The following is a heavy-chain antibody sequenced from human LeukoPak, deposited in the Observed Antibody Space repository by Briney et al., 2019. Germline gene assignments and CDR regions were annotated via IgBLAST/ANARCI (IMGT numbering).Heavy chain of an antibody. CDR1: GGSISRGTYY. D-gene: IGHD5-18*01. Sequence: PSETLSLTCTVSGGSISRGTYYWSWIRQPAGKGLEWIGRIYTSGSINYNPSLGSRVTISIDTSKNQFSLKLSSVTAADTAVYYCARDGLQLWPHIATPAWGQGTLVTVSS. CDR3: ARDGLQLWPHIATPA. CDR2: IYTSGSI. V-gene: IGHV4-61*02. J-gene: IGHJ5*02.